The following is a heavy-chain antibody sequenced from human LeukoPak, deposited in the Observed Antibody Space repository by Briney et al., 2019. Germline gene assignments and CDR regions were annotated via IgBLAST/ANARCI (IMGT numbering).Heavy chain of an antibody. J-gene: IGHJ3*02. V-gene: IGHV3-30*03. CDR3: AREGEMATIIGIDAFDI. CDR2: ISYDGSNK. CDR1: GFTFSSYG. Sequence: GGSLRLSCAASGFTFSSYGMHWVRQAPGKGLEWVAVISYDGSNKYYADSVKGRFTISRDNSKNTLYLQMNSLRAEDTAVYYCAREGEMATIIGIDAFDIWGQGTMVTVSS. D-gene: IGHD5-24*01.